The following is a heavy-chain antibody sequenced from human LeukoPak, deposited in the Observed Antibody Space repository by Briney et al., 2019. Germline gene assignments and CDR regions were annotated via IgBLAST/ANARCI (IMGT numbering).Heavy chain of an antibody. CDR1: GFTFSSYS. CDR3: ARDPSISWGCFDY. D-gene: IGHD2-8*02. J-gene: IGHJ4*02. V-gene: IGHV3-48*02. CDR2: IDTTSSTI. Sequence: GGSLRLSCAASGFTFSSYSFNWVRQAPGKGLEWVSYIDTTSSTIYYADSVKGRFTISRDNAKDSVYLQMNSLRDEDTALYYCARDPSISWGCFDYWGQGALVTASS.